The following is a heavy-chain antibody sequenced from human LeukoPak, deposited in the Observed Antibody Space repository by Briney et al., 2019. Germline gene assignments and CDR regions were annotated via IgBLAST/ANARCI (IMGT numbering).Heavy chain of an antibody. J-gene: IGHJ4*02. CDR1: GYTFTGYY. CDR3: ARVPGGPYPYYFDY. Sequence: ASVKVSCKASGYTFTGYYMHWVRQAPGQGLEWMGWINPNSGGTNYAQKFQGRVTMTRDTSISTAYMELSRLRSDDTAVYYCARVPGGPYPYYFDYWGQGTLVTVSS. CDR2: INPNSGGT. V-gene: IGHV1-2*02. D-gene: IGHD3-10*01.